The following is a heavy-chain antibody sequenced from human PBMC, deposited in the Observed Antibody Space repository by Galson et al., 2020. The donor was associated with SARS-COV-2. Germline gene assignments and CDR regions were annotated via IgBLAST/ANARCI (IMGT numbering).Heavy chain of an antibody. CDR2: ISSSSSYI. Sequence: GGSLRLSCAASGFTFSSYSMNWVRQAPGKGLEWVSSISSSSSYIYYADSVKGRFTISRDNAKNSLYLQMNSLRAEDTAVYYCARDRGYGDYGEGSYWGQGTLVTVSS. CDR3: ARDRGYGDYGEGSY. V-gene: IGHV3-21*01. J-gene: IGHJ4*02. D-gene: IGHD4-17*01. CDR1: GFTFSSYS.